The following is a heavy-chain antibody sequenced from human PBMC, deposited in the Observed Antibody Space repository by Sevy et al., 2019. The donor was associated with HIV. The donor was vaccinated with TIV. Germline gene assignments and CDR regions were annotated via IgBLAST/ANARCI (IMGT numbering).Heavy chain of an antibody. CDR1: GFTFSSYS. D-gene: IGHD6-19*01. Sequence: GGSLRLSCAASGFTFSSYSMSWVRQAPGKGLEWVSAIRGSGGSTYYADSVKGRFTIPRDNSKNTLYLQMNSLRAEDTAVYYCAKDGSSGWYVPFDYWGQGTLVTVSS. V-gene: IGHV3-23*01. CDR2: IRGSGGST. J-gene: IGHJ4*02. CDR3: AKDGSSGWYVPFDY.